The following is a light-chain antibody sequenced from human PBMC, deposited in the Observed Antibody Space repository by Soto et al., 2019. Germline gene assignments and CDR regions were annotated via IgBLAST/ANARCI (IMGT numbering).Light chain of an antibody. CDR2: EVS. CDR1: SSDVGAYNF. CDR3: SSFTSTTTREV. J-gene: IGLJ2*01. V-gene: IGLV2-14*01. Sequence: QSALTKPASVSGSPGQSITISCTGTSSDVGAYNFVSWYQQHPDKVPKLIIFEVSNRPSGVSIRFSGSKSGNTASLTISGLQAEDEADYYCSSFTSTTTREVFGGGTKLTVL.